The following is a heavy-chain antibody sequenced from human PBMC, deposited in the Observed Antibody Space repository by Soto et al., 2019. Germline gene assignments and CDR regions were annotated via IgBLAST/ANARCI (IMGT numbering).Heavy chain of an antibody. CDR2: INHSGST. J-gene: IGHJ4*02. Sequence: QVQLQQWGAGLLKPSETLSLTCAVYGGSFSGYYWSWIRQPPGKGLAWIGEINHSGSTNYNPSLKSRVAIAVDTSKNQFSLKLSSVTAADTAVYYCARGTERVVAKSAVNFDYWGQGTLVTVSS. CDR3: ARGTERVVAKSAVNFDY. V-gene: IGHV4-34*01. CDR1: GGSFSGYY. D-gene: IGHD2-21*01.